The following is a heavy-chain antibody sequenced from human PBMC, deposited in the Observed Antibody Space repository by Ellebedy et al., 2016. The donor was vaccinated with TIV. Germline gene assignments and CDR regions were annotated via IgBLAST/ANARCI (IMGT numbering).Heavy chain of an antibody. CDR1: GFTFSAYA. V-gene: IGHV3-30-3*01. CDR3: ARGGLVMTTVTTRPVDW. CDR2: LSYDGGSK. D-gene: IGHD4-11*01. Sequence: PGGSLRLSCAASGFTFSAYAMHWVRQAPGKGLDWLAILSYDGGSKYYSDPVKGRFTIYRYNSNNTLYLQMNSLRPEDTAVYYCARGGLVMTTVTTRPVDWWGQGTLVTVSS. J-gene: IGHJ4*02.